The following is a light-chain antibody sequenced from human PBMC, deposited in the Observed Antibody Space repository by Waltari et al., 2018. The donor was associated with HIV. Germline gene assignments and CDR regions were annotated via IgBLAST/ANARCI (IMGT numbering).Light chain of an antibody. V-gene: IGLV2-8*01. CDR1: SSDVGGYSS. CDR3: SSYAGSNNVI. Sequence: QSALAQPPSASVSPGQSVTIPCTGTSSDVGGYSSVSWYQQHPGKAPKLMIYEVSKRPSGVPDRFSGSKSGNAASLTVSGLQAEDEADYYCSSYAGSNNVIFGGGTKLTVL. J-gene: IGLJ2*01. CDR2: EVS.